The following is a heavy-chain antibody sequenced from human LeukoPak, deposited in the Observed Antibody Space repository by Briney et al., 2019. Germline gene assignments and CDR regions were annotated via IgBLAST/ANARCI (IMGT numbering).Heavy chain of an antibody. V-gene: IGHV1-69*05. CDR1: GGTFSSYA. CDR3: ARGVATVREGQYNWFDP. CDR2: IIPIFGTA. Sequence: GASVKVSCKASGGTFSSYAISWVRQAPGQGLEWMGGIIPIFGTANYAQKFQGRVTITTDESTSTAYMELSSLRSEDTAVYYCARGVATVREGQYNWFDPWGQGTLVTVSS. J-gene: IGHJ5*02. D-gene: IGHD4-11*01.